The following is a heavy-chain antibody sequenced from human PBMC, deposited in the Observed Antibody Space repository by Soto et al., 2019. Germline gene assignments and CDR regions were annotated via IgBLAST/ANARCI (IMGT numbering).Heavy chain of an antibody. Sequence: QVHLQESGPGLVEPSQTLSLTCTVSGDSISSGDYYWSWIRQSPGKGLEWIGYTYHSGRTYYKPSLKSRVTISADTSKNQFSLKLSSVTAADTAVYYCARRHYYDSSGYADALDIWGQGTSVTVSS. CDR2: TYHSGRT. CDR1: GDSISSGDYY. CDR3: ARRHYYDSSGYADALDI. V-gene: IGHV4-30-4*01. D-gene: IGHD3-22*01. J-gene: IGHJ3*02.